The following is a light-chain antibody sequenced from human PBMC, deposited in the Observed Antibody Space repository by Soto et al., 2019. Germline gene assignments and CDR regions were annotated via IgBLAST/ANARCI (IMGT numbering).Light chain of an antibody. Sequence: DIQMTQSPSSASASVGDRLTITCRASQGISTWIAWYQQKPGKAPELLIYDASSLQSGVPSRFGGSGSGTDFTLTISSLQPEDFATYYCQQVNSFPLTFGGGTKVEIK. CDR1: QGISTW. J-gene: IGKJ4*01. CDR3: QQVNSFPLT. CDR2: DAS. V-gene: IGKV1D-12*01.